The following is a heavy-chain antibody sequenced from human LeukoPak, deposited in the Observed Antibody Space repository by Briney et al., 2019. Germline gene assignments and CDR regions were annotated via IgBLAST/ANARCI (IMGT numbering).Heavy chain of an antibody. J-gene: IGHJ4*02. CDR3: ARGYDSSGYFAY. CDR1: GVSVSSGSYY. V-gene: IGHV4-61*01. D-gene: IGHD3-22*01. Sequence: SETLSLTCTVSGVSVSSGSYYWSWIRQPPGKGLEWIGYIYYSGSTNYNPSLKSRVTISVDTSKNQFSLKLSSVTAADTAVYYCARGYDSSGYFAYWGQGTLVTVSS. CDR2: IYYSGST.